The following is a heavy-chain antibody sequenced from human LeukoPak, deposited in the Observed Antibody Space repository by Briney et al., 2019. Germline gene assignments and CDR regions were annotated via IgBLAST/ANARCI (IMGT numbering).Heavy chain of an antibody. CDR2: ISYDGGNK. J-gene: IGHJ4*02. CDR1: GFTFDDFA. Sequence: PGGSLRLSCAPSGFTFDDFAMHWVRQAPGKGLEWVALISYDGGNKNYADSVKGRFTISRDNSKNTLYLHMNSLRPEDTAVYYCARDPPFSSGWSQNHFDYWGKGTLVTVSS. D-gene: IGHD6-19*01. V-gene: IGHV3-30*04. CDR3: ARDPPFSSGWSQNHFDY.